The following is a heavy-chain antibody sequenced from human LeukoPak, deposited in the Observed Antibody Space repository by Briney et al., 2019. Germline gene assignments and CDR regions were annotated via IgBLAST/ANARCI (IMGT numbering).Heavy chain of an antibody. J-gene: IGHJ5*02. CDR2: IIPIFGTA. V-gene: IGHV1-69*13. Sequence: SAKVSCKASGYTFTSYYMHWVRQAPGQGLEWMGGIIPIFGTANYAQKFQGRVTITADESTSTAYMELSSLRSDDTAVYYCARSACSSTTCYHRRYNWFDPWGQGTLVTVSS. D-gene: IGHD2-2*01. CDR3: ARSACSSTTCYHRRYNWFDP. CDR1: GYTFTSYY.